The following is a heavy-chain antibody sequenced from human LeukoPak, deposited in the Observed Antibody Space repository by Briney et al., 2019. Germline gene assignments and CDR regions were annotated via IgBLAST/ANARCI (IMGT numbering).Heavy chain of an antibody. J-gene: IGHJ4*02. V-gene: IGHV4-39*01. D-gene: IGHD3-22*01. CDR3: ERLGSSGYDY. CDR2: IYYSGST. CDR1: GGSISSSSYY. Sequence: PSETLSLTCTVSGGSISSSSYYWGWIRQPPGKGLEWIGSIYYSGSTYYNPSLKSRVTISVDTSKNQFSLKLSSVTAADTAVFYCERLGSSGYDYWGQGTLVTVSS.